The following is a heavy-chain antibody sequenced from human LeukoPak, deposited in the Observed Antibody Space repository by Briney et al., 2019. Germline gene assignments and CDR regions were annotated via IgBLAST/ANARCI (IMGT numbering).Heavy chain of an antibody. CDR2: LKEDGSEE. D-gene: IGHD1-26*01. CDR3: AKDLKSGAPGDDY. J-gene: IGHJ4*02. V-gene: IGHV3-7*01. CDR1: GFTFSSYW. Sequence: GGSLRLSCAASGFTFSSYWMSWVRRAPGKGLEWVANLKEDGSEEFSVDSVKGRFTISRDNAKNSLYLQMNSLRVEDTAVYYCAKDLKSGAPGDDYWGQGTLVTVSS.